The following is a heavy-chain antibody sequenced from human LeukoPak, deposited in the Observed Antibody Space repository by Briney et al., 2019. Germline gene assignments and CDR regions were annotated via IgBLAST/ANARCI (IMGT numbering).Heavy chain of an antibody. Sequence: PGGSLRLSCAASGFTFSNYNMNWVRQAPGKGLEWVSYISTSGRAIFYADSVKGRFTISRDNAKNSLFLQMNSLRDEDTAVYYCARDPSVQHWGQGTLVTVSS. J-gene: IGHJ1*01. CDR1: GFTFSNYN. CDR3: ARDPSVQH. CDR2: ISTSGRAI. V-gene: IGHV3-48*02.